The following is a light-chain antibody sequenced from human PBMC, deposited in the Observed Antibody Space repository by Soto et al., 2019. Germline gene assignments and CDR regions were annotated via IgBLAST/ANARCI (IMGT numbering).Light chain of an antibody. CDR1: QSIANN. CDR3: HQYHNWPQT. V-gene: IGKV3D-15*01. J-gene: IGKJ1*01. Sequence: IVMTQSPATLSVSPGETATLSCRASQSIANNLAWYQQRPGQVPRLLVSGASTRATGIPARFSGSWSGTEFPLTSSSLQAEDFAVYCCHQYHNWPQTFGQGTKVEIK. CDR2: GAS.